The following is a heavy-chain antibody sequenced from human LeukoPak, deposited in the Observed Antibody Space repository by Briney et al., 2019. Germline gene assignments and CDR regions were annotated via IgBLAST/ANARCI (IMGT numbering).Heavy chain of an antibody. CDR1: GFTFSSYS. Sequence: GGSLRLSCAASGFTFSSYSMNWVRQAPGKGLEWVSSISSSSSYIYYADSVKGRFTISRDNAKNSLHLQMNSLRAEDTAVYYCARDGAQLVRGAFDIWGQGTMVTVSS. J-gene: IGHJ3*02. CDR3: ARDGAQLVRGAFDI. CDR2: ISSSSSYI. V-gene: IGHV3-21*01. D-gene: IGHD6-6*01.